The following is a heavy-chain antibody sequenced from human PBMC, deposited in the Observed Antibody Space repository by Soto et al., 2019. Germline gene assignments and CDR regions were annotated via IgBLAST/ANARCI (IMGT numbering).Heavy chain of an antibody. CDR3: TRPPPLDILTGYSPIRYCYYGMDV. V-gene: IGHV3-15*01. D-gene: IGHD3-9*01. J-gene: IGHJ6*02. CDR1: GFTFSNAW. Sequence: EVQLVESGGGLVKPGGSLRLSCAASGFTFSNAWMSWVRQAPGKGLEWVGRIKSKTDGGTTDYAAPMKGRFTISREDSKNTLYLYMPRLRTADTPVYYCTRPPPLDILTGYSPIRYCYYGMDVWGQGTTVTVSS. CDR2: IKSKTDGGTT.